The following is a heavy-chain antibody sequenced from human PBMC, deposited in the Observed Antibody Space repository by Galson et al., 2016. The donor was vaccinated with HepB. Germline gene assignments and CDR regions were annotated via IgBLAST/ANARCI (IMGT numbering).Heavy chain of an antibody. CDR1: GGSIINNYY. CDR2: VSDSGDS. J-gene: IGHJ4*02. CDR3: ARHITFNYGGGTSFTAHLDS. D-gene: IGHD3-10*01. Sequence: SETLSLTCTVSGGSIINNYYWAWIRQPPGKGPEWIGTVSDSGDSSINPSLKSRVAISIDTSKNQFSLKLTSVTAADTTVYYCARHITFNYGGGTSFTAHLDSWGRGILVTVSS. V-gene: IGHV4-39*01.